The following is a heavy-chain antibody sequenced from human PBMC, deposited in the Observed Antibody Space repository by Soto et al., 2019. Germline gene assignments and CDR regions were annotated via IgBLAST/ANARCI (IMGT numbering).Heavy chain of an antibody. V-gene: IGHV3-33*06. Sequence: GGSLRLSCEASGFTFSSYAMNWVRQAPGKGLEWVAVVWYEGSNKFYVDSAKGRFTISRENSENTVYLKMDSLRIEDTAVYYCAKGVSQYTPLALFDYWGRGTLVTVSS. J-gene: IGHJ4*02. CDR2: VWYEGSNK. D-gene: IGHD5-18*01. CDR3: AKGVSQYTPLALFDY. CDR1: GFTFSSYA.